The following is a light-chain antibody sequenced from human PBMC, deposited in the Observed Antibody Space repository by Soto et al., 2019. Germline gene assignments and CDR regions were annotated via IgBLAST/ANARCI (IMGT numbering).Light chain of an antibody. V-gene: IGLV2-14*01. Sequence: QSALTQPASVSGSPGQSITISCSGTSSDIGAYDHVAWYQQFTGKSPKLMIYSVSNRPSGVSYRFPGSKSGNPASLTISGHQTEDEAAYYCISYTVSRDYVFGSGTKLTLL. CDR2: SVS. CDR1: SSDIGAYDH. CDR3: ISYTVSRDYV. J-gene: IGLJ1*01.